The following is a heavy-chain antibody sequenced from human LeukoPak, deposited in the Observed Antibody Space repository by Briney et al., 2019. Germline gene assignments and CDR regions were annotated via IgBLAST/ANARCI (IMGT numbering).Heavy chain of an antibody. CDR2: IYYSGST. CDR3: ATPPPWGGYQMNDY. J-gene: IGHJ4*02. CDR1: GGSISSSSYY. V-gene: IGHV4-39*01. Sequence: SETLSLTCTVSGGSISSSSYYWGWIRQPPGKGLEWIGSIYYSGSTYYNPSLKSRVTISVDTSKNQFSLKLSSVTAADTAVYYCATPPPWGGYQMNDYWGQGTLVTVSS. D-gene: IGHD5-18*01.